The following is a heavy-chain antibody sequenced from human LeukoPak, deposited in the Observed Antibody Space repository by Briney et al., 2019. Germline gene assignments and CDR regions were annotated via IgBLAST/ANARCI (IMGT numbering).Heavy chain of an antibody. CDR3: AREGKWELWPSEQYYFDY. CDR1: GYTFTSYA. V-gene: IGHV1-3*01. Sequence: GASVKVSCKASGYTFTSYAMHWVRQAPGQRLEWMGWINAGNGNTKYSQKFQGRVTITRDTSASTAYMELSSLRSEDTAVYYCAREGKWELWPSEQYYFDYWGQGTLVTVSS. D-gene: IGHD1-26*01. CDR2: INAGNGNT. J-gene: IGHJ4*02.